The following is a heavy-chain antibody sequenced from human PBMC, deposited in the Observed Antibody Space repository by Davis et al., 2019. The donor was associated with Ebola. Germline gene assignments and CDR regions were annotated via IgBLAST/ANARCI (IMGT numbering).Heavy chain of an antibody. CDR3: ARDPARHTFRYGELNWFDP. J-gene: IGHJ5*02. Sequence: ASVKVSCKASGYTFTSYGISWVRQAPGQGLEWMGWISAYNGNTNYAQKLQGRVTMTTDTSTSTAYMELRSLRSDDTAVYYCARDPARHTFRYGELNWFDPWGQGTLVTVSS. D-gene: IGHD4-17*01. CDR2: ISAYNGNT. V-gene: IGHV1-18*04. CDR1: GYTFTSYG.